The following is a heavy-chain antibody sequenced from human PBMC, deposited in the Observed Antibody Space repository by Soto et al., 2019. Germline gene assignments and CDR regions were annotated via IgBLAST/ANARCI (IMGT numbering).Heavy chain of an antibody. V-gene: IGHV1-18*01. Sequence: QVQLVQSGAEVKKPGASVKVSCKASGYTFTSSGIRWVRQAPGQGLEWMGWISAYNGNTNYAQKLQGRVTMTTDTSTSRAYRELRRRRSDGTAGYDCAGESSSSYRDYWGQGTVVTVSS. CDR2: ISAYNGNT. D-gene: IGHD6-13*01. CDR3: AGESSSSYRDY. J-gene: IGHJ4*02. CDR1: GYTFTSSG.